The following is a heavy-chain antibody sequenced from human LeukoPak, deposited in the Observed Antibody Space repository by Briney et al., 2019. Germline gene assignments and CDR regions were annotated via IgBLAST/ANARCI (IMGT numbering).Heavy chain of an antibody. CDR3: AKADYISGWYYFDD. D-gene: IGHD6-13*01. J-gene: IGHJ4*02. CDR1: GFTFGDYA. CDR2: ISWNSGSI. V-gene: IGHV3-9*01. Sequence: GGSLRLSCAASGFTFGDYAMHWVRQAPGKGLEWVSGISWNSGSIGYADSVKCRFTISRDNAKNSLYLQMNSLRFEDTALYYCAKADYISGWYYFDDWGQGTLVTVSS.